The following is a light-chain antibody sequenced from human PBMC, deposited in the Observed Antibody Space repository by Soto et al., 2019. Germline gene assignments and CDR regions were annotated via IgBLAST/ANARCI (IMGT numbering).Light chain of an antibody. CDR1: QSVSSK. Sequence: ENVMRLSAATLSVSLRERAIFSCRASQSVSSKLAWYQQKPGQAPRVVIYGTSTRATGIPDRFSGSGSGTDFTLTISSFQSEDFAIYYCQQYNNWAPITFGQGTRLEIK. CDR2: GTS. CDR3: QQYNNWAPIT. J-gene: IGKJ5*01. V-gene: IGKV3D-15*01.